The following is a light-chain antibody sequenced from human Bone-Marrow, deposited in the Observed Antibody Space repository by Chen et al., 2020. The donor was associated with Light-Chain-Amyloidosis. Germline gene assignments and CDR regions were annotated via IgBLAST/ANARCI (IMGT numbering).Light chain of an antibody. J-gene: IGLJ3*02. V-gene: IGLV3-21*02. CDR1: NIGSSS. CDR2: DDS. CDR3: QVWDRSSDRPV. Sequence: SYVRTQPSSGSVAPGQMATIARGGNNIGSSSAHWYQQTPGQAPLLVVYDDSDRPSGIPERLSGSNSGNTATLTISRVKAGDESDYYCQVWDRSSDRPVFGGGTKLTVL.